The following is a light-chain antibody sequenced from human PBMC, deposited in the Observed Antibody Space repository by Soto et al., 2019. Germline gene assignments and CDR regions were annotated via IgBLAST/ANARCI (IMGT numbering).Light chain of an antibody. CDR3: QQYDDWPPWT. CDR1: QAISSR. CDR2: KAS. V-gene: IGKV1-5*03. J-gene: IGKJ1*01. Sequence: LQMTQSPSTLSGPLADRVNVTCRASQAISSRLAWYQQKPGKAPKLLIYKASTLKSGVPSRFSGSGTGTEFTLTISSLHSEDFAVYYCQQYDDWPPWTFGQGTKVDIK.